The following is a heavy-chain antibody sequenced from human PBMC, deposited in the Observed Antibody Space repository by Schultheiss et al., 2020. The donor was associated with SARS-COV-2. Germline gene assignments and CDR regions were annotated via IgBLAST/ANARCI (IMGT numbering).Heavy chain of an antibody. CDR3: AKKEWFHVRRPVDY. CDR2: ISGSGGST. D-gene: IGHD3-3*01. J-gene: IGHJ4*02. V-gene: IGHV3-23*01. CDR1: GFTFSSYA. Sequence: GGSLRLSCAASGFTFSSYAMSWVRQAPGKGLEWVSAISGSGGSTYYADSVKGRFTISRDNSKNTLYLQINSLRAEDTAVYYCAKKEWFHVRRPVDYWGQGTLVTVSS.